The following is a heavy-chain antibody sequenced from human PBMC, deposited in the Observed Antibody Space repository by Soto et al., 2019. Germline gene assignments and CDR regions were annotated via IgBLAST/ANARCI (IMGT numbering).Heavy chain of an antibody. V-gene: IGHV3-23*01. CDR3: GRTYTGG. CDR2: ISGSEDRT. D-gene: IGHD3-10*01. J-gene: IGHJ4*02. CDR1: GFSLRDHA. Sequence: GGSLRLSCAASGFSLRDHALSWVRQAAGGGLEWVSGISGSEDRTNYADFVRGRFIISKDRAKNTLYLDMSGLRVDDTAVYFCGRTYTGGWGQGTLVTVSS.